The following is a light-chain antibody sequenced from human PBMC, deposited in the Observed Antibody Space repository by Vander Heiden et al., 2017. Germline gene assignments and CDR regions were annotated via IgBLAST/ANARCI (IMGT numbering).Light chain of an antibody. J-gene: IGKJ5*01. CDR1: RTVRTY. V-gene: IGKV3-11*01. Sequence: ILFTQSSATLSLAPAKRATLSCSASRTVRTYLGWYQQRPGQAPRLLIYDASKGASGIPSRFSGSGSRTDFTLTISSLEPEDSAVYYCQQRSNWPPVTFGQGTRLAIK. CDR2: DAS. CDR3: QQRSNWPPVT.